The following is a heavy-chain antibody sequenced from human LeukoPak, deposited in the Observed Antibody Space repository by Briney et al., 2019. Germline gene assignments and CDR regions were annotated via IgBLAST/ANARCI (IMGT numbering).Heavy chain of an antibody. J-gene: IGHJ5*02. Sequence: SETLSLTCTVSGGSISSYYWSWIRQPPGKGLEWIGYIYYSGSTNYNPSLESRVTISVDTSKNQFSLKLSSVTAADTAVYYCARHVESATMIVAGWFDPWGQGTLVTVSS. CDR3: ARHVESATMIVAGWFDP. CDR1: GGSISSYY. D-gene: IGHD3-22*01. V-gene: IGHV4-59*08. CDR2: IYYSGST.